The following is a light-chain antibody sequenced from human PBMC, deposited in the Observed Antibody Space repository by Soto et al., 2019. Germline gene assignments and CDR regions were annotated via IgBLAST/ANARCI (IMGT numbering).Light chain of an antibody. Sequence: QSALTQPASVSGSPGQLITISCTGTSSDIGTYHYVSWYQQYPGKAPKLIIFDVNSRPSGVSERFLGSKSGNTASLAVSGLQAEDEADYYCSSYTDSSTVIFGGGTKVTV. CDR3: SSYTDSSTVI. V-gene: IGLV2-14*03. CDR1: SSDIGTYHY. J-gene: IGLJ2*01. CDR2: DVN.